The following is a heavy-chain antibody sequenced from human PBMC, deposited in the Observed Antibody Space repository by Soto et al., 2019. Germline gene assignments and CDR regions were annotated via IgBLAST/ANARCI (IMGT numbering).Heavy chain of an antibody. D-gene: IGHD3-3*01. J-gene: IGHJ4*02. V-gene: IGHV4-61*01. CDR3: ARDFDYFDY. CDR1: GGSVNSGSYY. CDR2: VYYTGRT. Sequence: SETLSLICTVSGGSVNSGSYYWIWIRQPPGKGLEWIGYVYYTGRTNYNPSLKSRVTISLDTSKNQFSLMLTSVTAADTAVYYCARDFDYFDYWGQGTVVTVSS.